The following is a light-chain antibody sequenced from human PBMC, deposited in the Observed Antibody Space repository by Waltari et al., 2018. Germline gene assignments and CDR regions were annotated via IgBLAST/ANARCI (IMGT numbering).Light chain of an antibody. CDR2: ANA. CDR1: TSNIGAGYD. Sequence: QSVLTQPPSVSGAPGQRVTISCTGSTSNIGAGYDVHWYQQLPGTAPKLLISANADRPSGVPDRFSASKAGTSASLAVTGLQADDEADYYCQSYDTTLSGSVFGGGTKLTVL. CDR3: QSYDTTLSGSV. J-gene: IGLJ2*01. V-gene: IGLV1-40*01.